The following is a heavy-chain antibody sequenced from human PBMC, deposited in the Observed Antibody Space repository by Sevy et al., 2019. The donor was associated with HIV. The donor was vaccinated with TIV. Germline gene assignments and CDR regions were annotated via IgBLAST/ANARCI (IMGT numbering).Heavy chain of an antibody. CDR2: ISTSSTYT. Sequence: GGSLRLSCSASGFTFSDYYMSWIRQAPGKGLEWVSYISTSSTYTNHADSVKGRFTISSDNANNSLYLQMNSMGAEDTAVYFCARVLYKYGSYYFDYWGQGTLVTVSS. D-gene: IGHD5-18*01. V-gene: IGHV3-11*06. CDR1: GFTFSDYY. J-gene: IGHJ4*02. CDR3: ARVLYKYGSYYFDY.